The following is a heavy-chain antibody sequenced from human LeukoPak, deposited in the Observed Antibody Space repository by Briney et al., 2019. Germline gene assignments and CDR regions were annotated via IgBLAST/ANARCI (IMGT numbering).Heavy chain of an antibody. J-gene: IGHJ3*02. CDR3: ARDSTPYSSGWYRDAFDI. CDR2: IYYSGST. CDR1: GGSISSYY. V-gene: IGHV4-59*01. Sequence: SETLSLTCTDSGGSISSYYWSWIRQPPGKGLEWIGYIYYSGSTNYNPSLKSRVTISVDTSKHQFSLKLSSVTAADTAVYYSARDSTPYSSGWYRDAFDIWGQGTMVTVSS. D-gene: IGHD6-19*01.